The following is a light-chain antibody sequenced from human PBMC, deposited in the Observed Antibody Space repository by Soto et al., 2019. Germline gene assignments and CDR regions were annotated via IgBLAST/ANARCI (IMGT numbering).Light chain of an antibody. V-gene: IGKV3-20*01. CDR3: QQYGSSIT. J-gene: IGKJ5*01. CDR2: DAS. Sequence: EIVLTQSPGTLSLSPGERATLSCRASQSVSNSYLAWYQQKPGQAPRLLIYDASSRATGIPDRFSGSGSGTDFTLTISRLEPEDFAVYYCQQYGSSITFGQGTRLEIK. CDR1: QSVSNSY.